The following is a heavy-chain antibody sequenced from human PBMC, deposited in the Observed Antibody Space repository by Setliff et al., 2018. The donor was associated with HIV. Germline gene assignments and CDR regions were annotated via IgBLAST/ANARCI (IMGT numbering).Heavy chain of an antibody. CDR3: ARDDHYYDSGSYYSDWYFDL. V-gene: IGHV1-69*13. Sequence: ASVKVSCKASGGTFSNYAFSWVRQAPGQGLEWMGGIIPIFGSTKYAQKFQGRVTITADESTSTADMELSSLRCEDTAVYYCARDDHYYDSGSYYSDWYFDLWGRGTLVTVSS. CDR1: GGTFSNYA. D-gene: IGHD3-10*01. J-gene: IGHJ2*01. CDR2: IIPIFGST.